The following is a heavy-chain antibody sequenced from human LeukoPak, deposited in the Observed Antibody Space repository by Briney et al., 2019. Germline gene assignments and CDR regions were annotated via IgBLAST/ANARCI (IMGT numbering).Heavy chain of an antibody. V-gene: IGHV3-7*03. J-gene: IGHJ4*02. D-gene: IGHD3-10*01. Sequence: GGSLRLSCAPSGFTFSSYWMSWVRQAPGKGLEWVANIKQDGSEKYYVDSVKGRFTISRDNAKNSLYLHINSLRADDTAVYYCARHGSGSFTALDYWGQGTLVTVSS. CDR1: GFTFSSYW. CDR3: ARHGSGSFTALDY. CDR2: IKQDGSEK.